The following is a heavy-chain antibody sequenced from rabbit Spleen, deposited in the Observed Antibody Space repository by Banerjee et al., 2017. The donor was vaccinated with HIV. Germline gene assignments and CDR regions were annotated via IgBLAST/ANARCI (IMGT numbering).Heavy chain of an antibody. CDR3: ARSGAGQTYLAASGMDL. Sequence: QEQLVESGGGLVQPGGSLKLSCKGSGFDFSSYGMSWVRQAPGKGLEWIGYIDPVFGRTYYASWVNGRFTLSSHNAQNTLYLQLTSLTAADTATYFCARSGAGQTYLAASGMDLWGQGTLVTVS. J-gene: IGHJ6*01. V-gene: IGHV1S47*01. CDR2: IDPVFGRT. CDR1: GFDFSSYG. D-gene: IGHD3-1*01.